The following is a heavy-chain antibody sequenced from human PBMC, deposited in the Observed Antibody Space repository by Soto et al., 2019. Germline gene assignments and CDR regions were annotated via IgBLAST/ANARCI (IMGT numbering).Heavy chain of an antibody. CDR3: ASTGQWFGELLSFRPVYYFDY. V-gene: IGHV4-39*01. J-gene: IGHJ4*02. CDR1: GGSISSSSYY. Sequence: QLQLQESGPGLVKPSETLSLTCTVSGGSISSSSYYWGWIRQPPGKGLEWIGSIYYSGSTYYNPSLKSRVTISVDTSKNQFSLKLSSVTAADTAVYYCASTGQWFGELLSFRPVYYFDYWGQGTLVTVSS. CDR2: IYYSGST. D-gene: IGHD3-10*01.